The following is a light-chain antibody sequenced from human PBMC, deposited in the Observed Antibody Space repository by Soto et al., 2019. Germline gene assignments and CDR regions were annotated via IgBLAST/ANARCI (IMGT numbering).Light chain of an antibody. J-gene: IGLJ2*01. Sequence: QSALTQPASVSGSPGQSITISCTGTSSDVGGYNYVSWYQQHPGKAPKLMIYDVSNRPSGVSNRFSGSKSGNTASLTISGLQAEDEADYYCSSYTTISVLFGGGTKVTVL. CDR3: SSYTTISVL. CDR2: DVS. V-gene: IGLV2-14*01. CDR1: SSDVGGYNY.